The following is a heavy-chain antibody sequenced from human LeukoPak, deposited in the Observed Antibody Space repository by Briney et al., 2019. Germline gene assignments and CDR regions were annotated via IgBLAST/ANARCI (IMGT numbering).Heavy chain of an antibody. CDR1: GFTFSSYW. Sequence: GGSLRLSCAASGFTFSSYWMSWVRQAPGKGPEWVANIKQDGSEKYYVDSVKGRFTISRDNAKNSLYLQMNSLRAEDTAVYYCARIPKGSGWTFDYWGQGTLVTVSS. CDR3: ARIPKGSGWTFDY. D-gene: IGHD6-19*01. CDR2: IKQDGSEK. V-gene: IGHV3-7*05. J-gene: IGHJ4*02.